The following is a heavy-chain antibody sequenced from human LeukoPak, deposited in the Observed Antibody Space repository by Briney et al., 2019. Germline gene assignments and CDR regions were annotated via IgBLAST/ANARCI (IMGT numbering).Heavy chain of an antibody. Sequence: PGGSLRLSCAASGFTFSDHYMDWVRQAPGKGLEWVGRIRNKANSYTTDYAASVKGRFTISRDDSKNSLYLQMNSLKTEDTAVYYCARRVFGGNCYYDYWGQGALVTASS. D-gene: IGHD4-23*01. CDR1: GFTFSDHY. J-gene: IGHJ4*02. CDR3: ARRVFGGNCYYDY. CDR2: IRNKANSYTT. V-gene: IGHV3-72*01.